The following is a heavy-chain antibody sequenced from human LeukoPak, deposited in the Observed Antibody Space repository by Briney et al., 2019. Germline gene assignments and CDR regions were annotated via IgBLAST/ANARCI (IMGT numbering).Heavy chain of an antibody. CDR3: ARDLLVRGVTGAYYFDY. V-gene: IGHV1-46*01. D-gene: IGHD3-10*01. CDR1: GYIFTNYY. Sequence: ASVKVSCKASGYIFTNYYMYWVRQAPGQGLEWMGIINPSGGNTYYAQNFQGRVTVTRDMSTSTVYMELSGLRSEDTAVYYCARDLLVRGVTGAYYFDYWGQGTLVTVSS. CDR2: INPSGGNT. J-gene: IGHJ4*02.